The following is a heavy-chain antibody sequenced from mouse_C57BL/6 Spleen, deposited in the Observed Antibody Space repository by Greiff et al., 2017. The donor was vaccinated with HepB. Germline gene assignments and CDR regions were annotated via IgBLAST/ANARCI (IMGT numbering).Heavy chain of an antibody. Sequence: DVKLVESGGGLVQPKGSLKLSCAASGFSFNTYAMNWVRQAPGKGLEWVARIRSKSNNYATYYADSVKDRFTISRDDSESMLYLQMNNLKTEDTAMYYCVRLHDYYAMDYWGQGTSVTVSS. CDR3: VRLHDYYAMDY. CDR1: GFSFNTYA. V-gene: IGHV10-1*01. CDR2: IRSKSNNYAT. J-gene: IGHJ4*01.